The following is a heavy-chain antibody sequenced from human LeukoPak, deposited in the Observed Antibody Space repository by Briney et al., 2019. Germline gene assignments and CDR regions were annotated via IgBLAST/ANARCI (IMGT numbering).Heavy chain of an antibody. V-gene: IGHV1-2*02. Sequence: ASVKLSCKASGYTFTSYAMNWVRQAPGQRLEWMGWINPNSGGTNYAQKFQGRVTMTRDTSISTAYMELSRLRSDDTAVYYCARDTYYDRSGYLLRGDYWGEGTLVTVSS. CDR2: INPNSGGT. D-gene: IGHD3-22*01. CDR3: ARDTYYDRSGYLLRGDY. J-gene: IGHJ4*02. CDR1: GYTFTSYA.